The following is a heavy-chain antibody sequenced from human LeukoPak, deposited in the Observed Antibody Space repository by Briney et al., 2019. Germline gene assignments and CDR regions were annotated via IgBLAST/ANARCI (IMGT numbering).Heavy chain of an antibody. CDR2: IYYTGNT. CDR1: GGSISGYY. CDR3: ARHTEITFGGGRGAFFDY. J-gene: IGHJ4*02. D-gene: IGHD3-16*01. Sequence: PAETLSLTCIVSGGSISGYYWSWIRQPPGKGLGLIGHIYYTGNTVYNPSLKSGATILLDTSENEFSLKLRSVTAADMAAYYYARHTEITFGGGRGAFFDYWGQGTLVTVSS. V-gene: IGHV4-59*01.